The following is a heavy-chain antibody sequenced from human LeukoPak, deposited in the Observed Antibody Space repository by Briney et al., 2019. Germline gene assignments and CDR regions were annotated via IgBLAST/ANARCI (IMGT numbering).Heavy chain of an antibody. Sequence: GASVKVSCKASGYTFTSYYMHWVRQAPGRGLEWMGIINPSGGSTSYAQKFQGRVTMTRDTSTSTVYMELSSLRSEDTAVYYCAREGSDYYDFWSGYSPKFDYWGQGTLVTVSS. CDR1: GYTFTSYY. J-gene: IGHJ4*02. CDR2: INPSGGST. CDR3: AREGSDYYDFWSGYSPKFDY. V-gene: IGHV1-46*01. D-gene: IGHD3-3*01.